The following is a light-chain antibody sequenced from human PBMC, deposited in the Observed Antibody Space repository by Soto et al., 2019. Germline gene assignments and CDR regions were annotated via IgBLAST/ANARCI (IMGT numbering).Light chain of an antibody. J-gene: IGLJ1*01. CDR2: DVS. V-gene: IGLV2-18*01. CDR1: IDDVTAYYR. Sequence: QSALTQPPSVSWSPGQSVTISCSGTIDDVTAYYRVSWYQQTPGTAPKLMIYDVSNRPSGVPDRFSGSRSGNTASLTISGLQAEDEGDYYCSVYTRTSTYVFGTGTKLTVL. CDR3: SVYTRTSTYV.